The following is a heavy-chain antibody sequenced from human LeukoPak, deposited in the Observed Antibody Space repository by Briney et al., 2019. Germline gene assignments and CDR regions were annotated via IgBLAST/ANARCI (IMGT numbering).Heavy chain of an antibody. CDR2: IYTSGST. D-gene: IGHD1-26*01. J-gene: IGHJ4*02. CDR3: ERLHSGTYYGFDY. Sequence: SETLSLTCTVPGGSISSYYGSWIRQPAGKGLEWIGRIYTSGSTNYNPSLKSRVTMSVDTSKNQFSLKLSSVTAADTAVYYCERLHSGTYYGFDYWGQGTLVTVSS. V-gene: IGHV4-4*07. CDR1: GGSISSYY.